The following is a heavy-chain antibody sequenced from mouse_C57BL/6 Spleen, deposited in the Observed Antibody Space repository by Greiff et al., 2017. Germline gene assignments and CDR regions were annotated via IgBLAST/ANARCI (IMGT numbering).Heavy chain of an antibody. J-gene: IGHJ2*01. V-gene: IGHV1-53*01. Sequence: VQLVESGTELVKPGASVKLSCKASGYTFTSYWMHWVKQRPGQGLEWIGNINPSNGGTNYNEKFKSKATLTVDKSSSTAYMQLSSLTSEDSAVYYCARYDDYDYFDYWGQGTTLTVSS. CDR3: ARYDDYDYFDY. CDR1: GYTFTSYW. CDR2: INPSNGGT. D-gene: IGHD2-4*01.